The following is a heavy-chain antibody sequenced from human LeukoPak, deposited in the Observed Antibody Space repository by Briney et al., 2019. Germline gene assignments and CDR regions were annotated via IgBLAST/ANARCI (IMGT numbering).Heavy chain of an antibody. J-gene: IGHJ4*02. Sequence: ASVKVSCKASGYTFTSYYMHWVRQAPGQGLEWMGIINPSGGSTSYAQKFQGRVTMTRDTSTSTVYMELSSLRSEDTAVYYCARGGLDYYDSSGYYFFDYWGQGTLVTVSS. D-gene: IGHD3-22*01. CDR1: GYTFTSYY. CDR2: INPSGGST. V-gene: IGHV1-46*01. CDR3: ARGGLDYYDSSGYYFFDY.